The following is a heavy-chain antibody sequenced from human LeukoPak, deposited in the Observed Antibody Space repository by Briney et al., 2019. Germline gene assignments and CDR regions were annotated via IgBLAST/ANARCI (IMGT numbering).Heavy chain of an antibody. J-gene: IGHJ6*02. CDR2: IYSTAST. CDR1: GGSISSYY. D-gene: IGHD5-24*01. Sequence: SETLSLTCTISGGSISSYYWNWIRQPPGQGLEWIAYIYSTASTNYNPSLRSRGTISVDTSKNQISLKLRSVTAADTAVYYCARSDGYYYAMDVWRQGTSITVSS. V-gene: IGHV4-59*01. CDR3: ARSDGYYYAMDV.